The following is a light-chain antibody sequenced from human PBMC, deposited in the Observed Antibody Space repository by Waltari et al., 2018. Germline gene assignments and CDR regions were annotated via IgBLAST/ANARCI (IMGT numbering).Light chain of an antibody. CDR1: SSNIGSNV. Sequence: QSVLTQPPSASGTPGQRVTISCSGSSSNIGSNVVNWYQQVPGTTPKLLIYRNDQRPSGVPVRFSCAKSGTSASLAISGRRSEDEDDYYCAAWDDKLGGRWEFGGGTKLTVL. V-gene: IGLV1-47*01. CDR3: AAWDDKLGGRWE. J-gene: IGLJ2*01. CDR2: RND.